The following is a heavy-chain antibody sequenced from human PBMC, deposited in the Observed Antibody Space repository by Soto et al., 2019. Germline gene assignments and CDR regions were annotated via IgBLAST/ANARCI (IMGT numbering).Heavy chain of an antibody. CDR1: GGSFSGYY. CDR3: ARIWLGYCGGDCYSGANYYYYGMDV. CDR2: INHSGST. V-gene: IGHV4-34*01. J-gene: IGHJ6*02. Sequence: SETLSLTCAVYGGSFSGYYWSWICQPPGKGLEWIGEINHSGSTNYNPSLKSRVTISVDTSKNQFSLKLSSVTAADTAVYYCARIWLGYCGGDCYSGANYYYYGMDVWGQGTTVTVSS. D-gene: IGHD2-21*02.